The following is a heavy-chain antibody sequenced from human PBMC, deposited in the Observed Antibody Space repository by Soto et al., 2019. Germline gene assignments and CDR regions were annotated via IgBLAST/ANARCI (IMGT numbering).Heavy chain of an antibody. V-gene: IGHV3-23*01. Sequence: GGSLKICCAASGFSFSSYAMSWVRQAPGKGLKWVSAISGSGGSTYYADSVKGRFTISRDNSKNTLYLQMNSLRAEDTAVYYCAKVLAIAARRYYYYYGMDVWGQGTTVTVSS. CDR1: GFSFSSYA. CDR2: ISGSGGST. CDR3: AKVLAIAARRYYYYYGMDV. D-gene: IGHD6-6*01. J-gene: IGHJ6*02.